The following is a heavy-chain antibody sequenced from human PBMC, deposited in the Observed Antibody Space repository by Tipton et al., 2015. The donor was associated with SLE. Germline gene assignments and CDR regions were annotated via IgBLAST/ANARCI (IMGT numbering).Heavy chain of an antibody. V-gene: IGHV4-39*07. J-gene: IGHJ3*02. D-gene: IGHD6-19*01. CDR3: ARPYSSGWPDGFDI. Sequence: LRLSCTVSGDSISGSSYYWGWIRQPPGKGLEWIGSIHYTGNTYYNPSLKSRVTISVDTSKNQFSLKLNSVTAADTAVYYCARPYSSGWPDGFDIWGQGTMVTVSS. CDR1: GDSISGSSYY. CDR2: IHYTGNT.